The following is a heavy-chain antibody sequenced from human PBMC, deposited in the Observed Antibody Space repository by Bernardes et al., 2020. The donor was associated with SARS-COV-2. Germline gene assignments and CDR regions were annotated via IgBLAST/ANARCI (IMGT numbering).Heavy chain of an antibody. CDR3: AIDADFSNVRDYFDY. CDR1: GFAFSDHA. J-gene: IGHJ4*02. Sequence: GGSLRLSCAASGFAFSDHAMAWVRQAPGKGLEWVAIIPIDGIYTHYADSVKGRFTISRDTSKNTLFLLMNSLRPDNTAVYYYAIDADFSNVRDYFDYWGQGTLFTISS. V-gene: IGHV3-30-3*01. CDR2: IPIDGIYT. D-gene: IGHD3-3*01.